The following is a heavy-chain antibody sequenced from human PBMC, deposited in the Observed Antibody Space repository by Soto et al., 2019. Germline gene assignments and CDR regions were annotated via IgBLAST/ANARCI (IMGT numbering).Heavy chain of an antibody. J-gene: IGHJ6*02. CDR1: VYTFTCYG. Sequence: SVKVCCNSSVYTFTCYGTIYVRQAPGQGLEWMGWISAYNGNTNYAQKLQGRVTMTTDTSTSTAYMELRSLRSDDTAVYYCAREYYDFWSGLDYGMDVWGQGTTGTVS. CDR2: ISAYNGNT. V-gene: IGHV1-18*04. D-gene: IGHD3-3*01. CDR3: AREYYDFWSGLDYGMDV.